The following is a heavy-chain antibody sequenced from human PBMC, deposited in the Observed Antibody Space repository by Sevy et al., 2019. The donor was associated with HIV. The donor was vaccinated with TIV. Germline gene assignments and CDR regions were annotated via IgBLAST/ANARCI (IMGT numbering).Heavy chain of an antibody. Sequence: GGSLRLSCAASGFTFSSYGMHWVRQAPGKGLEWVAFIRYDGSNKYYADSVKGRFTISRDNSKNTLYLQMNSLRAEDTAVYYCAKVPAGGTTPYYYYYMDVWGKGTTVTVSS. CDR2: IRYDGSNK. D-gene: IGHD1-7*01. CDR3: AKVPAGGTTPYYYYYMDV. CDR1: GFTFSSYG. J-gene: IGHJ6*03. V-gene: IGHV3-30*02.